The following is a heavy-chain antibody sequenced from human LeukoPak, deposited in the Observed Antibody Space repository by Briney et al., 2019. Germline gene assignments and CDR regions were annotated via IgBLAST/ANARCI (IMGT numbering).Heavy chain of an antibody. CDR1: GGSFSGYY. V-gene: IGHV4-34*01. Sequence: SETLSLTCAVYGGSFSGYYWSWIRQPPGKGLEWIGEINHSGSTNYNPSLKSRVTISVDTSKNQFSLKLSSVTAADTAVYYCARGGRGITMVRGVKIFDYWGQGTLVTVSS. J-gene: IGHJ4*02. D-gene: IGHD3-10*01. CDR2: INHSGST. CDR3: ARGGRGITMVRGVKIFDY.